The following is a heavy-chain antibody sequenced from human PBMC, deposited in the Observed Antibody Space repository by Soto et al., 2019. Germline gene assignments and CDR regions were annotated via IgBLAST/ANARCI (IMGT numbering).Heavy chain of an antibody. D-gene: IGHD5-12*01. J-gene: IGHJ4*02. CDR1: GASVSSAEHY. CDR3: ARLSGYDPAGAADK. CDR2: SYYRGSS. Sequence: QVQLQESGPGLVKASQTLSLTCTLSGASVSSAEHYWSWIRQPPGKGLEWLGYSYYRGSSYYNASLQRRVSISADTSQNQFPLKLTSVTAADTAVYYCARLSGYDPAGAADKWGPGILVSVSS. V-gene: IGHV4-30-4*01.